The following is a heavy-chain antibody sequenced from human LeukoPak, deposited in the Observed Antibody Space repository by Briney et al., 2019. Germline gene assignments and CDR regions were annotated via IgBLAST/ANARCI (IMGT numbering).Heavy chain of an antibody. CDR2: INPNSGGT. CDR3: ARDSAYSGHETWLDP. CDR1: GYTFTGYY. Sequence: ASVKVSCKASGYTFTGYYMHWVRQAPGQGLEWMGWINPNSGGTNYAQKFLGRVTMTRDMSISTAYMELSRLRSDDTAVYYCARDSAYSGHETWLDPWGQGTLVTVSS. V-gene: IGHV1-2*02. J-gene: IGHJ5*02. D-gene: IGHD5-12*01.